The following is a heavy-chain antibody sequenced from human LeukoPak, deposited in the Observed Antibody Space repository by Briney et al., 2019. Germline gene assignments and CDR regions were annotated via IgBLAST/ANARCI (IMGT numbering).Heavy chain of an antibody. D-gene: IGHD2-8*01. J-gene: IGHJ5*02. CDR2: INHSGST. Sequence: SETLSLTCTVSGYSISSGYYWGWIRQPPGKGLEWIGSINHSGSTNYNPSLKSRVTISVDTSKNQFSLKLSSVTAADTAVYYCARVNIVLMVYAIGWFDPWGQGTLVTVSS. CDR1: GYSISSGYY. V-gene: IGHV4-38-2*02. CDR3: ARVNIVLMVYAIGWFDP.